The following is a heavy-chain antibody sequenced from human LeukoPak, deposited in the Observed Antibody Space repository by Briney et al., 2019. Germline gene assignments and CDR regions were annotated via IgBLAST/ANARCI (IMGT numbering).Heavy chain of an antibody. J-gene: IGHJ5*02. Sequence: GGSLRLSCAASGFTFSSYSMNWVRQAPGKGLEWVSYISSSSSTIYYADSVKGRFTISRDNAKNSLYLQMNSLRAEDTAVYYCARDFGPNWFDPWGQGTLVTVSS. CDR2: ISSSSSTI. D-gene: IGHD3-10*01. V-gene: IGHV3-48*04. CDR3: ARDFGPNWFDP. CDR1: GFTFSSYS.